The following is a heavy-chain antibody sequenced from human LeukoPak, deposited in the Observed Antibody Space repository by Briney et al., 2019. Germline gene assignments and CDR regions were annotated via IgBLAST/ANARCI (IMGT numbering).Heavy chain of an antibody. J-gene: IGHJ4*02. CDR3: ARALYNTGWYPDYFDS. CDR2: ISNDGRTK. CDR1: GFTFSSYA. V-gene: IGHV3-30-3*01. D-gene: IGHD6-19*01. Sequence: GRSLRLSCAASGFTFSSYAMFWVRQAPGKGLEWVAVISNDGRTKSYADSVKGRFTISRDNSKTTLYLQMNSLRAEDAAVYYCARALYNTGWYPDYFDSWGQGTLVTVSS.